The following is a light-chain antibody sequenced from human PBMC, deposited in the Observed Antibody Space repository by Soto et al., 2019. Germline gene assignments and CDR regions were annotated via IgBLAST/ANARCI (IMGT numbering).Light chain of an antibody. J-gene: IGKJ5*01. Sequence: EIVLTQSPGTLSLSPGERATLSCRASQSVSSNLAWYQQKPGQGPRLLIYGASSRATGIPDRFSGSGSGTDFTLTISRLEPEDFAVYFCQQYTDWPITFGQGTRLEIK. V-gene: IGKV3-20*01. CDR2: GAS. CDR1: QSVSSN. CDR3: QQYTDWPIT.